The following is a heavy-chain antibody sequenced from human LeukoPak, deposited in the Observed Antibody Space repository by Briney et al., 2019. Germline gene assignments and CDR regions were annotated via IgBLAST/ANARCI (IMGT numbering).Heavy chain of an antibody. CDR2: IYYSGST. Sequence: SETLSLTCTVSGGSFNSYYWSWIRHPPGKGLEWIGYIYYSGSTNYNPSLKSRVTISIDMSKNQFSLKLRSVTAADTAVYYCARGPTKNYFDYWGQGTLVTVSS. V-gene: IGHV4-59*01. CDR3: ARGPTKNYFDY. CDR1: GGSFNSYY. J-gene: IGHJ4*02.